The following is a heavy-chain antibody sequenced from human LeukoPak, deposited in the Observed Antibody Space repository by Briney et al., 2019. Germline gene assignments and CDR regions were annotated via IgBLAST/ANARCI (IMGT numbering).Heavy chain of an antibody. CDR2: IRSDGNVT. V-gene: IGHV3-30*02. CDR3: AKDHGFWSGYLF. J-gene: IGHJ4*02. D-gene: IGHD3-3*01. CDR1: GFLFRSDG. Sequence: GGSLRLCCEASGFLFRSDGMHWVRQAPGKGLEWVAFIRSDGNVTKYLDSVKGRFTISRDNFKSILYLQVNNLRPDDTAVYFCAKDHGFWSGYLFWGQGTLVTVSS.